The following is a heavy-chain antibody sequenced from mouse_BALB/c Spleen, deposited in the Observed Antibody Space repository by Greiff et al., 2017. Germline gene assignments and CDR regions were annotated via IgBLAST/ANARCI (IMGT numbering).Heavy chain of an antibody. CDR2: INSNGGST. D-gene: IGHD1-2*01. J-gene: IGHJ4*01. V-gene: IGHV5-6-3*01. Sequence: EVKLVESGGGLVQPGGSLKLSCAASGFTFSSYGMSWVRQTPDKRLELVATINSNGGSTYYPDSVKGRFTISRDNAKNTLYLQMSSLKSEDTAMYYCARELLRLLAMDYWGQGTSVTVSS. CDR1: GFTFSSYG. CDR3: ARELLRLLAMDY.